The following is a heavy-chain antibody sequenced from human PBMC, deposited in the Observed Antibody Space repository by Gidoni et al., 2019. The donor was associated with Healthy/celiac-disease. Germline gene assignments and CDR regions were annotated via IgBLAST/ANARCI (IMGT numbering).Heavy chain of an antibody. Sequence: QVQLVQSGAEVKQPGSSVQVSCKLSGRTFRSYAISWVRQAPGQGLEWMGRIIPILGIANYAQKFQGRVTSTADKSTSTAYMELSSLRSEDTAVYYWARPRYCSGGSCDDAFDIWGQGTMVTVSS. V-gene: IGHV1-69*09. CDR3: ARPRYCSGGSCDDAFDI. CDR2: IIPILGIA. CDR1: GRTFRSYA. J-gene: IGHJ3*02. D-gene: IGHD2-15*01.